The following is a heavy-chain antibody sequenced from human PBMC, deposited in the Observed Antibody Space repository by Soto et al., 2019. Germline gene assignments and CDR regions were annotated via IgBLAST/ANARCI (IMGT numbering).Heavy chain of an antibody. CDR3: AKPLWGGVAARHGYFDY. D-gene: IGHD6-6*01. J-gene: IGHJ4*02. CDR2: ISGSGGST. Sequence: GGSLRLSCAASGFTFSSYAMSWVRQAPGKGLEWVSAISGSGGSTYYADSVKGRFTISRDNSKNTLYLQMNSLRAEDTAVYYCAKPLWGGVAARHGYFDYWGQGTLVTVSS. V-gene: IGHV3-23*01. CDR1: GFTFSSYA.